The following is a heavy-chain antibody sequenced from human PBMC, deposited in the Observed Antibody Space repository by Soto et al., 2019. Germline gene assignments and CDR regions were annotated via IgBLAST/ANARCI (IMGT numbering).Heavy chain of an antibody. CDR2: ISYDGSNK. CDR1: GFTFSSYG. J-gene: IGHJ6*02. Sequence: QVQLVESGGGVVQPGRSLRLSCAASGFTFSSYGMHWVRQAPGKGLEWVAVISYDGSNKYYADSVKGRFTISRDNSKNTLYLQMNRLRAEDTAVYYCAKDLLMVYAIVAPYYYCGMDVWGQGTTVTVSS. D-gene: IGHD2-8*01. V-gene: IGHV3-30*18. CDR3: AKDLLMVYAIVAPYYYCGMDV.